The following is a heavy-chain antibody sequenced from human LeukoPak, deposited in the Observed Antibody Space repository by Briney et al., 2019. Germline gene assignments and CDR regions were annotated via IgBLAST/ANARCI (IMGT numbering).Heavy chain of an antibody. Sequence: NPSETLSLTCTVSGGSISSYYWSWIRQPPGKGLEWIGYIYYSGSTNYNPSLKSRVTISVDTSKNQFSLKLSSVTAADTAVYYCARDPGDSSSWYGGTFDYWGQGTLVTVSS. CDR2: IYYSGST. J-gene: IGHJ4*02. V-gene: IGHV4-59*01. CDR3: ARDPGDSSSWYGGTFDY. CDR1: GGSISSYY. D-gene: IGHD6-13*01.